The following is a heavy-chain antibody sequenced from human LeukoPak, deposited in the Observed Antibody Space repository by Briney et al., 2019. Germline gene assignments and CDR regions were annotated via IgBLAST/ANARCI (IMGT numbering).Heavy chain of an antibody. CDR3: ARGQYNWNDGGYFQH. Sequence: PSQTLSLTCTVSGGSLSSGDYYWSWLRQPPGTGLEWVGYIYYSGSTYYNPSLKSRVTISVDTSKNQFSLKLSSVTAADTAVYYCARGQYNWNDGGYFQHWGQGTLVTVSS. J-gene: IGHJ1*01. D-gene: IGHD1-20*01. V-gene: IGHV4-30-4*01. CDR2: IYYSGST. CDR1: GGSLSSGDYY.